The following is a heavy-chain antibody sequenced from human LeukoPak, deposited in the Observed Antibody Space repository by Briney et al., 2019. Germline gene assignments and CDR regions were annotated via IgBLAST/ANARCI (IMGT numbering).Heavy chain of an antibody. CDR1: GSIFATYG. Sequence: GGSLRLSCATSGSIFATYGIHWVRQAPGKGLEWVAVISYDGSNKYYADSVKGRFTISRDNSKNTLYLQMNSLRAEDTAVYYCAKAYRGYCSSTGCYRSWFDPWGQGTLVTVSS. V-gene: IGHV3-30*18. J-gene: IGHJ5*02. D-gene: IGHD2-2*01. CDR2: ISYDGSNK. CDR3: AKAYRGYCSSTGCYRSWFDP.